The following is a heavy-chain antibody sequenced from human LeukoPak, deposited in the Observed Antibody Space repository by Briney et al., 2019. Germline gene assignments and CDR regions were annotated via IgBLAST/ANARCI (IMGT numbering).Heavy chain of an antibody. D-gene: IGHD3-22*01. CDR1: GFTFSNYN. CDR2: ISSSSSYI. J-gene: IGHJ4*02. V-gene: IGHV3-21*01. CDR3: ASLYYYDNSGYSD. Sequence: GGSLRLSCAASGFTFSNYNMNWVRQAPGKGLEWVSCISSSSSYIYYADSVKGRFTISRDNAKNSLYLQMNSLRAEDTAMYYCASLYYYDNSGYSDWGQGTLVTVSS.